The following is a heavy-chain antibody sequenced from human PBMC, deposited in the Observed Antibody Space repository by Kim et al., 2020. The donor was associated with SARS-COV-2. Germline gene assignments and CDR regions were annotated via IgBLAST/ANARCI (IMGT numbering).Heavy chain of an antibody. D-gene: IGHD3-10*01. CDR3: TFRMRSYTEGSDY. J-gene: IGHJ4*02. Sequence: GGSLRLSCAASGITFSDAWLSWVRQAPGKGLECVGRIKSKADGGTADYAAPVEGRFIISRDDSRDTLFLQMNSLKTEDTAVYYCTFRMRSYTEGSDYWGQGSLDTVCS. V-gene: IGHV3-15*01. CDR1: GITFSDAW. CDR2: IKSKADGGTA.